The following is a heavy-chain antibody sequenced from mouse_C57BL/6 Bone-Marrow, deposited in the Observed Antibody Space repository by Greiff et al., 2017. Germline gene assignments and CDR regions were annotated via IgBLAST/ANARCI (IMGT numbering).Heavy chain of an antibody. V-gene: IGHV1-19*01. J-gene: IGHJ3*01. CDR3: ARGSYYYGSSPAY. CDR1: GYTFTDYY. Sequence: SGPVLVKPGASVKMSCKASGYTFTDYYMNWVKQSHGKSLEWIGVINPYNGGTSYNQKFKGKATLTVYKSSSTAYMELNSLTSEDSAVYYCARGSYYYGSSPAYWGQGTLVTVSA. D-gene: IGHD1-1*01. CDR2: INPYNGGT.